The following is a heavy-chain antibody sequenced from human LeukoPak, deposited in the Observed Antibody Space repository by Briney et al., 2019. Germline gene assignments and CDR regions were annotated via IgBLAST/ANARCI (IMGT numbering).Heavy chain of an antibody. CDR2: ISSSGSTI. CDR1: GFTFSSYE. CDR3: VGYYGFDY. Sequence: GGSLRLSCAASGFTFSSYEMNWVRQAPGKGLEWVSYISSSGSTIYYADSVKGRFTISRDNSKNTLYLQMNSLRAEDTAVYYCVGYYGFDYWGQGTPVTVSS. V-gene: IGHV3-48*03. J-gene: IGHJ4*02. D-gene: IGHD3-22*01.